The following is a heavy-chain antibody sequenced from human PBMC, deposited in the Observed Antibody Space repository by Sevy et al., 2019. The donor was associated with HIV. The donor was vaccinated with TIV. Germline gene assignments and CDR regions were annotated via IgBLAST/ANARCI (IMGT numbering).Heavy chain of an antibody. Sequence: GGSLRLSCAASGFTFNDYAMHWVRQAPGKGLEWVALMWSDGSNKYYADSVKGRFTISRGNSKNTLYLQVNSLRAEDTAVYYCARGGQKDYYGSSGYYPDYWGQGTLVTVSS. V-gene: IGHV3-33*01. CDR3: ARGGQKDYYGSSGYYPDY. CDR1: GFTFNDYA. CDR2: MWSDGSNK. J-gene: IGHJ4*02. D-gene: IGHD3-22*01.